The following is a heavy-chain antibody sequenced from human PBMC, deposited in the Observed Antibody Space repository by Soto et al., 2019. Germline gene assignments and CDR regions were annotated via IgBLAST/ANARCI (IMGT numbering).Heavy chain of an antibody. D-gene: IGHD2-15*01. J-gene: IGHJ6*02. CDR1: GYTFTSYG. CDR2: ISAYNGNT. Sequence: ASVKVSCKASGYTFTSYGISWVRQAPGQGLEWMGWISAYNGNTNYAQKLQGRVTMTTDTSTSTAYMELRSLRPDDTAAYYCARGYVVMVAGNYYHYVMDVYAQGTKVTV. CDR3: ARGYVVMVAGNYYHYVMDV. V-gene: IGHV1-18*01.